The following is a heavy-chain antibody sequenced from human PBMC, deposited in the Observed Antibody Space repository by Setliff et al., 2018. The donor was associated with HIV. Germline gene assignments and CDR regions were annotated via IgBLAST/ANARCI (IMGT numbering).Heavy chain of an antibody. CDR1: GKTLSVHP. J-gene: IGHJ6*02. D-gene: IGHD3-10*01. Sequence: SVKVSCKASGKTLSVHPISWVRQAPGRGLEWMGGIIPAFGRANYAQKFQGRVTITTDESTTTVFMELSGLRPDDTAVYYCATGFGAVTDYAMDVWGQGTTVTVS. CDR2: IIPAFGRA. CDR3: ATGFGAVTDYAMDV. V-gene: IGHV1-69*05.